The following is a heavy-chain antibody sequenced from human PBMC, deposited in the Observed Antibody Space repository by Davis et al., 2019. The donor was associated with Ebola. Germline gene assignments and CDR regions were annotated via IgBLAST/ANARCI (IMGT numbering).Heavy chain of an antibody. CDR2: IKSKTDGGTT. CDR3: TTGGVPRYYYYGMDV. J-gene: IGHJ6*02. CDR1: GFTFSNAW. D-gene: IGHD2-2*01. Sequence: PGGSLRLSCAASGFTFSNAWTSWVRQAPGKGLEWVGRIKSKTDGGTTDYAAPVKGRFTISRDDSKNTLYLQMNSLKTEDTAVYYCTTGGVPRYYYYGMDVWGQGTTVTVSS. V-gene: IGHV3-15*01.